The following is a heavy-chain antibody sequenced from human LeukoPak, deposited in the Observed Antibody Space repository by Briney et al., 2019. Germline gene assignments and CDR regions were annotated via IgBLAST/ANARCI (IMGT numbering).Heavy chain of an antibody. CDR2: ISSSSSTI. V-gene: IGHV3-48*04. Sequence: GGSLRLSCAASGFTFSSYSMNWVRQAPGKGLEWVSYISSSSSTIYYADSVKGRFTISRDNAKNSLYLQMNSLRAEVTAVYYCARDIYYDSSGYYGSVYWGQGTLVTVSS. J-gene: IGHJ4*02. D-gene: IGHD3-22*01. CDR1: GFTFSSYS. CDR3: ARDIYYDSSGYYGSVY.